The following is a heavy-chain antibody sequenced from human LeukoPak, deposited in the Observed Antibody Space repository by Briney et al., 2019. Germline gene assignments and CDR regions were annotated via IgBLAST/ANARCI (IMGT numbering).Heavy chain of an antibody. V-gene: IGHV4-59*01. CDR1: GDSITSYY. Sequence: NTSETLSLTCSVSGDSITSYYWSWIRQAPGKGLEWIGYIYYTGSTNYNPSLKSQVTMSVDTSKNQISLKLNSVAAADTAVYYCARYDYDFRSPYPSGCFDPLGRGTLVTVSS. CDR3: ARYDYDFRSPYPSGCFDP. J-gene: IGHJ5*02. CDR2: IYYTGST. D-gene: IGHD3-3*01.